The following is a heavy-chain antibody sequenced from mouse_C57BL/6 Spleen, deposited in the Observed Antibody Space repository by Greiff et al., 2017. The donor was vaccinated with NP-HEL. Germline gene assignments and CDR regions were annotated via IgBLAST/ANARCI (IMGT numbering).Heavy chain of an antibody. CDR3: ASAAYYSNYEFAY. Sequence: EVKVVESGPGMVKPSQSLSLTCTVTGYSITSGYDWHWIRHFPGNKLEWMGYISYSGSTNYNPSLKSRISITHDTSKNHFFLKLNSVTTEDTATYYCASAAYYSNYEFAYWGQGTLVTVSA. D-gene: IGHD2-5*01. CDR2: ISYSGST. V-gene: IGHV3-1*01. CDR1: GYSITSGYD. J-gene: IGHJ3*01.